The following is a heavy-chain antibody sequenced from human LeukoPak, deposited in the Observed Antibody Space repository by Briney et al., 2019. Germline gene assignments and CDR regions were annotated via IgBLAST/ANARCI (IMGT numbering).Heavy chain of an antibody. CDR2: INHSGST. D-gene: IGHD6-13*01. J-gene: IGHJ4*02. CDR3: ARVNIAAAGNFDY. V-gene: IGHV4-34*01. CDR1: GGSFSGYY. Sequence: SETLSLTCAVYGGSFSGYYWSWIRQPPGKGLEWIGEINHSGSTNYNPSLKSRVTISVDTSKNQFSLKLSSVTAADTAVYYCARVNIAAAGNFDYWGQGTLVTVSS.